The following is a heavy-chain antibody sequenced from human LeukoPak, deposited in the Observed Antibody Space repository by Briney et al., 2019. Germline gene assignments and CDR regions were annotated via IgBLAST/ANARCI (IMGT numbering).Heavy chain of an antibody. J-gene: IGHJ4*02. V-gene: IGHV4-34*01. CDR3: ARFVRSPYYFDY. CDR1: GGSFSGYY. Sequence: PSETLSLTCAVYGGSFSGYYWSWIRQPPGKGLERIGEINHSGSTNYNPSLKSRVTISVDTSKNQFSLKLSSVTAADTAVYYCARFVRSPYYFDYWGQGTLVTVSS. D-gene: IGHD2-8*01. CDR2: INHSGST.